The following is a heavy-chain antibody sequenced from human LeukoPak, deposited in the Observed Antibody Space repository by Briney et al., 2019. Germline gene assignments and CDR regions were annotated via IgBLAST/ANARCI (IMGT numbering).Heavy chain of an antibody. CDR3: ARQAVACVSD. CDR2: IYHSGST. D-gene: IGHD6-19*01. V-gene: IGHV4-38-2*01. J-gene: IGHJ4*02. Sequence: SETLSLTYAVSGYSISSGYYWGWIRQPPGKGLEWIGSIYHSGSTYYNPSLKSQVNISEDKSKNQFSLKLSSVTAAETAVPYCARQAVACVSDWGQGTLVNVSS. CDR1: GYSISSGYY.